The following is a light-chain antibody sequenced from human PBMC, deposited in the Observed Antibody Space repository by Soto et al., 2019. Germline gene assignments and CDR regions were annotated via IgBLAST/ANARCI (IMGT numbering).Light chain of an antibody. CDR2: GAS. V-gene: IGKV3-15*01. CDR1: QSVSSN. Sequence: EIVMTQSPATLSVSPGERATLSCRASQSVSSNLAWYQQKPGQTPRLLIYGASTRATDTPARFSGSGSGTEFTHTISSLQSEDIAVYYCQQYDNWPPWTFGQGTKVEIK. J-gene: IGKJ1*01. CDR3: QQYDNWPPWT.